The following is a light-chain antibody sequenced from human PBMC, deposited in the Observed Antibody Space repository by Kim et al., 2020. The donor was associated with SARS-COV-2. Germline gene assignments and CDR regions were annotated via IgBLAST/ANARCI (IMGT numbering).Light chain of an antibody. CDR2: GKN. J-gene: IGLJ3*02. CDR3: NSRDSTPHWV. CDR1: ILRSYY. Sequence: SSELTQDPAVSVALGQTVRITCQGDILRSYYASWYQQKPGQAPVLVIYGKNNRPSGIPDRFSGSSSGNTASLTITGAQAEDEADYYCNSRDSTPHWVFGGGTQLTVL. V-gene: IGLV3-19*01.